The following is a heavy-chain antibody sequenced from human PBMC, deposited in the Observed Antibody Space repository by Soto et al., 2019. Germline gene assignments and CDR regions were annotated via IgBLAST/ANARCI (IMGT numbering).Heavy chain of an antibody. CDR3: ARVSYTYGGYDTLLSGMDV. Sequence: GGSLRLSCAASGFTFISYDMHWVRQATGKGLEWVSAIGTAGDPYYPGSVKGRFTISRENAKNSLYLQMNSLRAGDTAVYYCARVSYTYGGYDTLLSGMDVWGQGTTVTVSS. V-gene: IGHV3-13*05. J-gene: IGHJ6*02. CDR2: IGTAGDP. CDR1: GFTFISYD. D-gene: IGHD5-12*01.